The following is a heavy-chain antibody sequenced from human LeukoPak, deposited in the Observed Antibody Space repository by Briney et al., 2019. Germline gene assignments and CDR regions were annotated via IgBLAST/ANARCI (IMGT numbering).Heavy chain of an antibody. Sequence: SETLSLTCTVSGGSISSGSYYWSWIRQPAGKGLEWIGRIYTSGSTNYNPSLKSRVTISVDTSKNQFSLKLSSVTAADTAVYYCARDGGGELLVDWGQGTLVTVSS. CDR2: IYTSGST. CDR1: GGSISSGSYY. J-gene: IGHJ4*02. V-gene: IGHV4-61*02. CDR3: ARDGGGELLVD. D-gene: IGHD1-26*01.